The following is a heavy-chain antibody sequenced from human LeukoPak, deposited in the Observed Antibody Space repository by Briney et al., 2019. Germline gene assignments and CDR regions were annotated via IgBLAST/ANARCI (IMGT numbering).Heavy chain of an antibody. D-gene: IGHD3-10*01. CDR3: ARKTPGTSVDV. V-gene: IGHV4-39*01. J-gene: IGHJ6*02. Sequence: SETLSLTCTVSGDSISNSAYYWVWIRQPPGRGLEWIGTITNTGNTYSNPSLKSRVTISIDTSKTQISLKLTSVTAADTAVFYCARKTPGTSVDVWGQGTPVTVSS. CDR1: GDSISNSAYY. CDR2: ITNTGNT.